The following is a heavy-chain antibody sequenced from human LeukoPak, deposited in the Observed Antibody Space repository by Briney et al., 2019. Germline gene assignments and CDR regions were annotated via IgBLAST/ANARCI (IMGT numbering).Heavy chain of an antibody. CDR1: GFTVSSNY. J-gene: IGHJ3*02. CDR2: IYSGGST. Sequence: HPGGSLRLSCAASGFTVSSNYMSWVRQAPGKGLEWVSVIYSGGSTYYADSVKGRFTISRDNSKNTLYLQMNSLRAEDTAVYYCAREIYDYVWGSYSRAFDIWGQGTMVTVSS. V-gene: IGHV3-66*01. CDR3: AREIYDYVWGSYSRAFDI. D-gene: IGHD3-16*01.